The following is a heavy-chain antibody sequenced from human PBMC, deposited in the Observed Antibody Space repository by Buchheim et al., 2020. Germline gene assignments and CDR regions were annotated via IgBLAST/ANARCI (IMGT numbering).Heavy chain of an antibody. Sequence: QLQLQESGPGLVRPSETLFLTCTVSGGTISSDGCYWDWFRQPPGKGLEWIGTIYYSGSTYYNPSLRSRVTISVGTSKNQFSLKVTSVTATDTAVYYCARHVPRYRTGWGLDYWGQGTL. V-gene: IGHV4-39*01. CDR1: GGTISSDGCY. D-gene: IGHD6-19*01. CDR3: ARHVPRYRTGWGLDY. CDR2: IYYSGST. J-gene: IGHJ4*02.